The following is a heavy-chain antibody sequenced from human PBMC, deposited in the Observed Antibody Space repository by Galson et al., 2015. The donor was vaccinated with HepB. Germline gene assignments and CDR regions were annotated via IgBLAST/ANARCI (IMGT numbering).Heavy chain of an antibody. CDR1: GYTFTSYY. CDR2: FDPEDGET. J-gene: IGHJ4*02. V-gene: IGHV1-24*01. Sequence: SVKVSCKASGYTFTSYYMHWVRQAPGKGLEWMGGFDPEDGETIYAQKFQGRVTMTEDTSTDTAYMELSSLRSEDTAVYYCATLGGYLSFDYWGQGTLVTVSS. D-gene: IGHD3-22*01. CDR3: ATLGGYLSFDY.